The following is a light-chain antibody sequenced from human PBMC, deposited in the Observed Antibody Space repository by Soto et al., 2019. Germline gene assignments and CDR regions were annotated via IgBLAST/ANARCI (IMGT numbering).Light chain of an antibody. CDR3: QHYKTWPLS. J-gene: IGKJ4*01. Sequence: IVMTQSTATLSVSPGERATLSCRASQSIGSTLAWYQQKPGQTPRLLIYDASTRATGIPARFSGIGSGTEFTLIISSLQSEDFAVYYCQHYKTWPLSFGGGTKVEI. CDR2: DAS. V-gene: IGKV3-15*01. CDR1: QSIGST.